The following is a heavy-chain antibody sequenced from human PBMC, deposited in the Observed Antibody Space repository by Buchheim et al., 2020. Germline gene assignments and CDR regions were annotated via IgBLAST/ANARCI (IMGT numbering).Heavy chain of an antibody. D-gene: IGHD1-26*01. CDR1: GFTFSSYG. CDR3: ARVREAGSYQAYDAFDI. Sequence: QVQLVESGGGVVQPGRSLRLSCAASGFTFSSYGMHWVRQAPGKGLEWVAVIWYDGSNKYYADSVKGRFTISRDNSKNTLYLQMNSLRAEDTAVYYCARVREAGSYQAYDAFDIWGQGT. CDR2: IWYDGSNK. V-gene: IGHV3-33*01. J-gene: IGHJ3*02.